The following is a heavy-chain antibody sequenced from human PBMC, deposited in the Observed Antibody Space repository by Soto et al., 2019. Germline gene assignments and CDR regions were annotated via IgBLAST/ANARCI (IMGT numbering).Heavy chain of an antibody. J-gene: IGHJ4*02. V-gene: IGHV3-30*18. CDR2: ISYDGSNK. Sequence: QVQLVESGGGVVQPGRSLRLSCAASGFTFSSYGMHWVRQAPGKGLEWVAVISYDGSNKYYADSVKGRFTISRDNSKNTLYLQMNSLRAEDTAVYYCAKSRDGYKFGYFDYWGQGTLVTVSS. D-gene: IGHD5-12*01. CDR1: GFTFSSYG. CDR3: AKSRDGYKFGYFDY.